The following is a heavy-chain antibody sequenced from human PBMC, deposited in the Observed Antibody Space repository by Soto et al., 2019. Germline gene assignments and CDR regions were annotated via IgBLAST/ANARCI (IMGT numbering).Heavy chain of an antibody. CDR2: ISPYNDYT. J-gene: IGHJ6*02. CDR3: ARGGYYDNTWGKLSHYGLDV. Sequence: QVQLVQSAAEVKKPGASVRVSCKASGYTFIRYGIAWVRQAPGQGLEGMGWISPYNDYTIYAQKLQGRVTMTADTSTRTVYMVLRGLKSDATAVYSCARGGYYDNTWGKLSHYGLDVWGQGTSVTVSS. CDR1: GYTFIRYG. D-gene: IGHD3-16*01. V-gene: IGHV1-18*01.